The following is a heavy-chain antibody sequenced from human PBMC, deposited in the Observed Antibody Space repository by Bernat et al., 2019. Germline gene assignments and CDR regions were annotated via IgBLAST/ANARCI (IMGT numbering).Heavy chain of an antibody. D-gene: IGHD2-2*01. Sequence: QLQLQESGPGLVKPSETLSLTCTVSGGSISSSSYYWGWIRQPPGMGLEWIGSIYYSGSTYYNPSLKSRVTISVDTSKNQFSLKLSSVTAADTAVYYCARQEGFYCSSTSCYAGGAWFDPWGQGTLVTVSS. CDR3: ARQEGFYCSSTSCYAGGAWFDP. CDR1: GGSISSSSYY. CDR2: IYYSGST. J-gene: IGHJ5*02. V-gene: IGHV4-39*01.